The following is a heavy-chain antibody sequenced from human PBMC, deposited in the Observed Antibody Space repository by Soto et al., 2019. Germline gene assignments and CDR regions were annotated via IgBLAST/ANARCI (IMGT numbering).Heavy chain of an antibody. Sequence: PGGTLRLSCAASGFTFSSYAMSWVRQAPGKGLEWVSAIXGXVXXXYXXAPVKGRFTISRDNSKNTLYLQMNSLRAEDTAVYYWAKDGDVDTAMSWGQGTLVTASS. CDR1: GFTFSSYA. CDR2: IXGXVXXX. J-gene: IGHJ4*02. CDR3: AKDGDVDTAMS. D-gene: IGHD5-18*01. V-gene: IGHV3-23*01.